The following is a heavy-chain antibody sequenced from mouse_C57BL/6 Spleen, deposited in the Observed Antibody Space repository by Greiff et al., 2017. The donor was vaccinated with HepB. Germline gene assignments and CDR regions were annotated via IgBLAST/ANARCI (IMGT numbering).Heavy chain of an antibody. V-gene: IGHV1-82*01. D-gene: IGHD1-1*01. CDR1: GYTFSSSW. J-gene: IGHJ4*01. CDR3: ARRDYYATYYYAMDY. CDR2: IYPGDGDT. Sequence: QVQLQHSGPELVKPGASVKISCKASGYTFSSSWMNWVKQRPGKGLEWIGRIYPGDGDTNYNGKFKGKATLTADKSSSTAYMQLSSLTSEDSAVYFCARRDYYATYYYAMDYWGQGTSVTVSS.